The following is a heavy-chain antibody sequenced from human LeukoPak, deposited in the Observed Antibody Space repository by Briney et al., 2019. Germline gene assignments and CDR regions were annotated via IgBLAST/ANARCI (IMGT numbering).Heavy chain of an antibody. D-gene: IGHD3-16*01. Sequence: SETLSLTCTVSGGSISSSGYYWGWFRQPPGRGLEWIGSIYYSGTTYYSQPLKSRVTISVDTSKDQFSLKLTSVTAADTAVYYCARQGSAGDYVFFWGQGTLVTVSS. CDR2: IYYSGTT. J-gene: IGHJ4*02. CDR1: GGSISSSGYY. V-gene: IGHV4-39*01. CDR3: ARQGSAGDYVFF.